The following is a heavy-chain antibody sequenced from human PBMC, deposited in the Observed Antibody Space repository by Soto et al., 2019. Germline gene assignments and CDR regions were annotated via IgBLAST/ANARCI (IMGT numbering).Heavy chain of an antibody. V-gene: IGHV3-7*05. CDR1: GFTFGSYW. D-gene: IGHD3-3*01. CDR2: IKQDGSEK. J-gene: IGHJ5*02. Sequence: GGSLRLSCAASGFTFGSYWMSWVRQAPGKGLEWVANIKQDGSEKYYVDSAKGRFTISRDNAKNSLYLQMNSLRAEDTAVYYCARWTSYDFWSGYKLSWFDPWGQGTLVTVSS. CDR3: ARWTSYDFWSGYKLSWFDP.